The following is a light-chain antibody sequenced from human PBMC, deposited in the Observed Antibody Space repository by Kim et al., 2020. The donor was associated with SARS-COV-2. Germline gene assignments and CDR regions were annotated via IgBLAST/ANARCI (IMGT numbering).Light chain of an antibody. CDR3: QQYDTYPLT. J-gene: IGKJ4*02. Sequence: ASVGDIVTIACRASQGISTYLAWFQQKPGEGPQSLIYGASSLQSGVPSRLSGSGSGTDFTLTISSLQPEDLATYYCQQYDTYPLTFGGGTKVDIK. CDR2: GAS. V-gene: IGKV1-16*01. CDR1: QGISTY.